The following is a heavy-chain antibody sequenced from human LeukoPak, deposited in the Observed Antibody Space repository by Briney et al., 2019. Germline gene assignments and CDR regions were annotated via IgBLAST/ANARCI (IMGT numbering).Heavy chain of an antibody. CDR2: ISSISSTI. V-gene: IGHV3-48*02. J-gene: IGHJ4*02. Sequence: QPGVSLRLSCAASGFTFSSCSMAWVRQAPGKGLEWIPFISSISSTIYYADSVRGRFTVSRDNAKNSLYLQMNSLRDEDTAVYYCARDGRPADYWGQGTLVTVSS. CDR1: GFTFSSCS. D-gene: IGHD6-25*01. CDR3: ARDGRPADY.